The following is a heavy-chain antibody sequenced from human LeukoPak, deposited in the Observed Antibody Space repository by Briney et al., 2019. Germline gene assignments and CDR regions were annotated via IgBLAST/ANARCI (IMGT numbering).Heavy chain of an antibody. J-gene: IGHJ4*02. CDR1: GFTLSSYA. V-gene: IGHV3-23*01. CDR3: AKGPDYYYDKAGDY. D-gene: IGHD3-22*01. Sequence: PGGSLRLSCAASGFTLSSYAMSWVRQAPGKGLEWVSAISGSGGSTYYADSVKGRFTISRDNSKNTLYLQMNSLRAEDTAVYYCAKGPDYYYDKAGDYWGQGTLVTVSS. CDR2: ISGSGGST.